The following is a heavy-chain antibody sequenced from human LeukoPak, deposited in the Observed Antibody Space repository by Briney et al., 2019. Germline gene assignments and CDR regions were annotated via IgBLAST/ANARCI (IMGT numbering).Heavy chain of an antibody. CDR2: INPSGGST. D-gene: IGHD4-17*01. V-gene: IGHV1-46*01. J-gene: IGHJ6*03. CDR1: GYTFTSYY. Sequence: GASVKVSCKASGYTFTSYYMHWVRQAPGQGLEWMGIINPSGGSTSYAQKFQGRVTMTRDMSTSTVYMELSSLRSEDTAVYYCARDTPTVTTQNYYYYMDVWGKGTTVTVSS. CDR3: ARDTPTVTTQNYYYYMDV.